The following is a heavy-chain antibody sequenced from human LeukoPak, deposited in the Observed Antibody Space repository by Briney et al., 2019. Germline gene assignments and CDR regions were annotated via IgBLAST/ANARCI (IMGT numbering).Heavy chain of an antibody. CDR2: IYPGDSDT. CDR3: ARGDNWNDRKNNWFDP. J-gene: IGHJ5*02. CDR1: GYSFTSYW. Sequence: GESLKISGKGSGYSFTSYWIGWLRQMPGKGLEWTGIIYPGDSDTRYSPSFQGQVTISADKSISTAYLQWSSLKASDTAMYYCARGDNWNDRKNNWFDPWGQGTLVTVSS. V-gene: IGHV5-51*01. D-gene: IGHD1-20*01.